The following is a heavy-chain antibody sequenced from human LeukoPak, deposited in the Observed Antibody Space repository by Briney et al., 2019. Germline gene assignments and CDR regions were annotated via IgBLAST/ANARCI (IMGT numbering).Heavy chain of an antibody. J-gene: IGHJ4*02. D-gene: IGHD6-13*01. CDR1: GFTFSSYA. Sequence: GGSLRLSCAASGFTFSSYAMSWVRQAPGEGLEWVSAISGSGGNTYYADSVKGRFTISRDNSKNTLYLQMNSLRAEDTAVYYCAKGGYSSSWYLALTFDYWGQGTLVTVSS. CDR2: ISGSGGNT. CDR3: AKGGYSSSWYLALTFDY. V-gene: IGHV3-23*01.